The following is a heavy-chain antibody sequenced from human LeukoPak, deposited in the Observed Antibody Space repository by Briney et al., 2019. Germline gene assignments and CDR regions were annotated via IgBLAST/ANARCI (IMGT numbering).Heavy chain of an antibody. V-gene: IGHV1-8*03. Sequence: ASVKVSCKASGYTFTGYYMHWVRQAPGQGLEWMGWMNPNSGNTGYAQKFQGRVTITRNTSISTAYMELSSLRSEDTAVYYCARVGYSGDLDYWGQGTLVTVSS. CDR1: GYTFTGYY. J-gene: IGHJ4*02. D-gene: IGHD5-12*01. CDR3: ARVGYSGDLDY. CDR2: MNPNSGNT.